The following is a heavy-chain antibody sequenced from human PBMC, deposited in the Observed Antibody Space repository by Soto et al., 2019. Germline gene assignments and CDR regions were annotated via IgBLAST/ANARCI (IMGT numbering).Heavy chain of an antibody. V-gene: IGHV4-38-2*01. Sequence: PSETLSLTCAVSGYSISSGYYWGWIRQPPGKGLEWIGSMFHSGSTYYNPSLKSRVTISVDTSKNQFSLKLSSVTAADTAVYYCARGHFVMGPTGGWFLPWGHGTLVTVSS. J-gene: IGHJ5*02. D-gene: IGHD1-1*01. CDR2: MFHSGST. CDR3: ARGHFVMGPTGGWFLP. CDR1: GYSISSGYY.